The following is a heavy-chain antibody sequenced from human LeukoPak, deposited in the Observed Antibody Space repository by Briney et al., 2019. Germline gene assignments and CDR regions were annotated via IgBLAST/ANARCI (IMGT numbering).Heavy chain of an antibody. V-gene: IGHV3-23*01. CDR1: GFTFSSYA. CDR3: AKSPIAYYYDSSCYLIHD. D-gene: IGHD3-22*01. J-gene: IGHJ4*02. Sequence: GGSLRLSCAASGFTFSSYAMSWVRQAPGKGLEWVSAISGSGGSTYYADSVKGRFTISRDNSKNTLYLQMNSLRAEDTAVYYCAKSPIAYYYDSSCYLIHDWGQGTLVTVSS. CDR2: ISGSGGST.